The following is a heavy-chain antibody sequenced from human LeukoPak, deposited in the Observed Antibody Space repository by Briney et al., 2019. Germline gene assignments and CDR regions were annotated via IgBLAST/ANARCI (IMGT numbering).Heavy chain of an antibody. CDR1: GFSFSDFY. V-gene: IGHV3-11*01. CDR2: IGTRSNPI. J-gene: IGHJ4*02. D-gene: IGHD1-26*01. CDR3: AREARGSGRDFDY. Sequence: GGSLRLSCAASGFSFSDFYMSWIRQAPGMGLEWVSYIGTRSNPIYYADSVKGRFTISRDDAKNSLYLQMNSLRDEDTAVYFCAREARGSGRDFDYWGQGILVTVSS.